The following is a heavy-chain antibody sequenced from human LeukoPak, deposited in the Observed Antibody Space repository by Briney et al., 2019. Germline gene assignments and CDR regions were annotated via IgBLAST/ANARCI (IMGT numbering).Heavy chain of an antibody. CDR3: ARPQPHYDILTGYDSTYAFDI. J-gene: IGHJ3*02. CDR2: ISSSGSTI. D-gene: IGHD3-9*01. Sequence: GGSLRLSCAASGFTFSDYYMSWIRQAPGKGLEWVSYISSSGSTIYYADSVKGRFTISRDNAKNSLYLQMNSLRAEDTAVYYCARPQPHYDILTGYDSTYAFDIWGQGTMVTVSS. V-gene: IGHV3-11*04. CDR1: GFTFSDYY.